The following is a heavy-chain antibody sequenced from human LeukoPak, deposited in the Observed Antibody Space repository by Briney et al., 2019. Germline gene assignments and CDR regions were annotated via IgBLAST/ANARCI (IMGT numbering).Heavy chain of an antibody. CDR3: ARAEDTAMVYLDFDY. D-gene: IGHD5-18*01. J-gene: IGHJ4*02. V-gene: IGHV4-34*01. Sequence: SETLSLTCAVYGGSFSGYYWSWIRQPPGKGLEWIGEINHSGSTNYNPSLKSRVTISVDTSKNQFSLKLSSVTAADTAVYYCARAEDTAMVYLDFDYWGQGTLVTVSS. CDR1: GGSFSGYY. CDR2: INHSGST.